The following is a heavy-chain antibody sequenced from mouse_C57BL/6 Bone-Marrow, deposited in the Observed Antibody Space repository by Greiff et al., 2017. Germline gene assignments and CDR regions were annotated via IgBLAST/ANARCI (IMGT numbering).Heavy chain of an antibody. V-gene: IGHV5-9-1*02. CDR3: TRDDGNYGPFAY. D-gene: IGHD2-3*01. CDR1: GFTFRSSA. CDR2: ISSGGDYI. J-gene: IGHJ3*01. Sequence: EVMLVESGEGLVKPGGSLKLSCAASGFTFRSSAMSWVRQTPEKRLEWVAYISSGGDYIYYADTVKGRFTISRDNARNTLYLQMSSLKSEDTAMYYCTRDDGNYGPFAYWGQGTLVTVSA.